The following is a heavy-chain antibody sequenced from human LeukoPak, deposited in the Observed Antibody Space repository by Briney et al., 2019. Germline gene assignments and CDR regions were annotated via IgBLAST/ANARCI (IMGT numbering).Heavy chain of an antibody. Sequence: GGSLRLSCAASGFTFSSYSMNWVRQAPGKGLEWVSSISSSSSYKYYVDSVKGRFTISRDNAKNSLYLQMNSLRAEDTAVYYCAKAMIADFDYWGQGTLVTVSS. J-gene: IGHJ4*02. CDR2: ISSSSSYK. D-gene: IGHD3-22*01. CDR1: GFTFSSYS. CDR3: AKAMIADFDY. V-gene: IGHV3-21*04.